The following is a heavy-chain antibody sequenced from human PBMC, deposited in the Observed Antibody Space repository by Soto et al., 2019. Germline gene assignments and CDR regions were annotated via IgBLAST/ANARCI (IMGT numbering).Heavy chain of an antibody. V-gene: IGHV3-23*01. D-gene: IGHD5-18*01. CDR1: GFTFSTYA. CDR3: ARGGRWDGYRDLDY. Sequence: EVQLLESGGALVQPGGSLRLSCAASGFTFSTYAMSWVRQAPGKGLEWVASLTNTCDSTHYPDSVKGRFTISRDNSKKTMYLQMSSLRAEDTAVYYCARGGRWDGYRDLDYWGQGTQVTVSS. J-gene: IGHJ4*02. CDR2: LTNTCDST.